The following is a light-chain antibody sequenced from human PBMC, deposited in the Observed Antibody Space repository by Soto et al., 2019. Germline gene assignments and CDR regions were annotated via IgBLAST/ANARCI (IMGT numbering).Light chain of an antibody. CDR2: AAS. CDR1: QSISSY. J-gene: IGKJ1*01. V-gene: IGKV1-39*01. Sequence: DIQMTQSPATLSASVGERVPITCRARQSISSYLNWYQHKPGKAPQLLISAASTLHSGIPARFSGSGSGTEFTLTISSLQSEDFAVYYCQQYHIWPPWTSGQGTKVDIK. CDR3: QQYHIWPPWT.